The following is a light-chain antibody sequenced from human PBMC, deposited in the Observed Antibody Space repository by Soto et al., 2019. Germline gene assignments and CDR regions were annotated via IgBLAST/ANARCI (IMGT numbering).Light chain of an antibody. V-gene: IGKV1-12*01. CDR3: QQADTFPIT. J-gene: IGKJ5*01. CDR2: SAS. CDR1: QSIGDS. Sequence: DIQMTQSPSTLSASLGDRVTITCRASQSIGDSLAWYQQRPGKAPKLLIYSASSLQSGVPSRFSGSGFGTDFTLTISSLQPEDFATYYCQQADTFPITFGQGTRLEIK.